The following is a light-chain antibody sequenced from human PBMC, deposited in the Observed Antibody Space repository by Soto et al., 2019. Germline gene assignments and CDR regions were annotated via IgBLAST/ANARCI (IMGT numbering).Light chain of an antibody. CDR3: LQHNSYPPT. J-gene: IGKJ1*01. CDR2: AAS. V-gene: IGKV1-17*01. Sequence: DIQMTQSPSSLSASVGDRVTITCRASQDISNDLGWHQQKPGTAPKRLIYAASSLQGGVPSRFSGSGSGTEFTLTISSLQPEDFATYYCLQHNSYPPTFGQGTKVEIK. CDR1: QDISND.